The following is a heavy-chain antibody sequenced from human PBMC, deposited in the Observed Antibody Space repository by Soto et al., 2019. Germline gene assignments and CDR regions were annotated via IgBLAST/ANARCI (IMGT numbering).Heavy chain of an antibody. CDR1: GGTFSNYA. Sequence: QVQLVQSGAEVKKPGSSVKVPCKASGGTFSNYALISWVRQAPGQGLEWMGGIIPIDATVNYAQTFQGRIMITADESTTTAYMDLGSLRSEDTAVYYCARDLIGFGYTYADVWGQGTTVTVSS. V-gene: IGHV1-69*12. J-gene: IGHJ6*01. D-gene: IGHD3-10*01. CDR2: IIPIDATV. CDR3: ARDLIGFGYTYADV.